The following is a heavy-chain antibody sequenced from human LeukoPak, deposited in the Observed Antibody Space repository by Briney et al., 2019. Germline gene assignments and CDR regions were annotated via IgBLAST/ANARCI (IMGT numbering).Heavy chain of an antibody. CDR2: IRSEANSYAT. CDR1: GFTFSGSA. J-gene: IGHJ6*02. D-gene: IGHD6-13*01. V-gene: IGHV3-73*01. Sequence: GGSLRLSCAASGFTFSGSAMHWVRQASGKGLEWVGRIRSEANSYATAYAASVKGRFTISRDDSKNTAYLQMNSLKTEDTAVYYCTSPPSSSWYYYGMDVWGQGTTVTVSS. CDR3: TSPPSSSWYYYGMDV.